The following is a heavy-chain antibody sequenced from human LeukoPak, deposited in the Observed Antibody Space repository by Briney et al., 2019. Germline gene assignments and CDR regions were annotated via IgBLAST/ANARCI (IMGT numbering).Heavy chain of an antibody. CDR2: VYHSGST. CDR3: ARHKTEKIALNWFDP. D-gene: IGHD2/OR15-2a*01. V-gene: IGHV4-38-2*02. J-gene: IGHJ5*02. CDR1: GYSISNGYY. Sequence: SETLSLTCSVSGYSISNGYYWGWIRQTPGKGLEWIGSVYHSGSTHNNPSLKSRVTISVDTSKNQFSLKLSSVTAADTAVYYCARHKTEKIALNWFDPWGQGTLVTVSS.